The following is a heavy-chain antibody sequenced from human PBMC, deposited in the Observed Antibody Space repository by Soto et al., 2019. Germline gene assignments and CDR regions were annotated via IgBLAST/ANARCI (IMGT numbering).Heavy chain of an antibody. D-gene: IGHD2-2*01. CDR3: ARAQRAAIYYYYGMDV. J-gene: IGHJ6*02. Sequence: ASVKVSCKASGGTFSSYAISWVRQAPGQGLEWMGGIIPIFGTANYAQKFQGRVTITADESTSTAYMELSSLSSEDTAVYYCARAQRAAIYYYYGMDVWGQGTTVTVSS. CDR1: GGTFSSYA. CDR2: IIPIFGTA. V-gene: IGHV1-69*13.